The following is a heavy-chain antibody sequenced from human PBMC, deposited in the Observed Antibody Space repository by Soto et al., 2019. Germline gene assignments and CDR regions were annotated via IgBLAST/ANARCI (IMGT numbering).Heavy chain of an antibody. J-gene: IGHJ4*02. CDR3: ATGPRRLSD. V-gene: IGHV3-11*05. CDR1: GFTFSDYY. Sequence: QVQLVESGVGLVKPGGSLRLSCAASGFTFSDYYMSWIRQAPGKGLESLSYISGSSSDTNYADSVRGRFTISRDNAKNSLYLQMNSLRAEDTAMYYCATGPRRLSDWGQGTLVIVSS. D-gene: IGHD3-3*01. CDR2: ISGSSSDT.